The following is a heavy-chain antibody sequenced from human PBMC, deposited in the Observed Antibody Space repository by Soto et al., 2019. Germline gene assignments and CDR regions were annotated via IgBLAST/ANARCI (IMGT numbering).Heavy chain of an antibody. Sequence: GSLRLSCAASGFTFGTYAMSWVRQAPGKGLEWVSAISGSGGNTYYADSVKGRFTISRDNSKNTLYLQMNSLRAEDTAAYYRARDSATYTRYTFEYWGQGTLVTVSS. J-gene: IGHJ4*02. CDR3: ARDSATYTRYTFEY. CDR2: ISGSGGNT. CDR1: GFTFGTYA. D-gene: IGHD1-20*01. V-gene: IGHV3-23*01.